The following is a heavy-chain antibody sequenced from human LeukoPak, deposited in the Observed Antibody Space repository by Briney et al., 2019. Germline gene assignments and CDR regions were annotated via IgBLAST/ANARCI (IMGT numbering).Heavy chain of an antibody. CDR2: INPNSGGT. CDR3: ADLHCSSTSCLG. D-gene: IGHD2-2*01. J-gene: IGHJ4*02. CDR1: GYTFTGYH. Sequence: ASVKVSCKASGYTFTGYHMHWVRQAPGQGLEWMGWINPNSGGTNYAQKFQGRVTMTRDTSTSTVYMELSSLRSEDTAVYYCADLHCSSTSCLGWGQGTLVTVSS. V-gene: IGHV1-2*02.